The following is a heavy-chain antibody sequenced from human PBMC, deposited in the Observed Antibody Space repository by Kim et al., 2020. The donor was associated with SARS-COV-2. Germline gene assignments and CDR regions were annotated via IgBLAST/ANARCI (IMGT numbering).Heavy chain of an antibody. D-gene: IGHD3-10*01. Sequence: GGSLRLSCAASGFTFSNYGMSWVRQAPGKGLEWVSLISGSGDTTYYADSVKGRFTVSRDNSKNTLYLQMNSLRVEDTAVYYCATDPWFGQLLSTPGDNW. CDR1: GFTFSNYG. CDR3: ATDPWFGQLLSTPGDNW. V-gene: IGHV3-23*01. J-gene: IGHJ5*01. CDR2: ISGSGDTT.